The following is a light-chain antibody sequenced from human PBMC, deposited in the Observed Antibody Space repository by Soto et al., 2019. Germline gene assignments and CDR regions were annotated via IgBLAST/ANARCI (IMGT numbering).Light chain of an antibody. CDR1: SSNIGAGYD. CDR2: GNN. V-gene: IGLV1-40*01. J-gene: IGLJ2*01. CDR3: QSYDSSLNGVV. Sequence: QSVLTQPPSVSGAPGQRFNISCTGSSSNIGAGYDVHWYQQLPGTAPKLLIYGNNNRPSGVPDRFSGSKSGTSASLAITGLQAEDEADYYCQSYDSSLNGVVFGGRTKLTVL.